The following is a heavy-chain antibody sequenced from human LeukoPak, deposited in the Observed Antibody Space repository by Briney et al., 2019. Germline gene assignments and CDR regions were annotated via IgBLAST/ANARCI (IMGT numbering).Heavy chain of an antibody. D-gene: IGHD6-13*01. Sequence: PGGSLRLSCAASGFTFSSYAMSWVRQAPGKELEWVSAISGSGGSTYYADSVKGRFTISRDNSKNTLYLQMNSLRAEDTAVYYCAKHSTGCSSWYEYWGQGTLVTVSS. CDR2: ISGSGGST. J-gene: IGHJ4*02. CDR1: GFTFSSYA. CDR3: AKHSTGCSSWYEY. V-gene: IGHV3-23*01.